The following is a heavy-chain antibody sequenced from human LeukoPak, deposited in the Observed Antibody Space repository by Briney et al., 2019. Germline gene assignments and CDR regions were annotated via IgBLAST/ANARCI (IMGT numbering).Heavy chain of an antibody. CDR3: ARAGWFGDNWFDP. J-gene: IGHJ5*02. CDR1: GGSIISGGYY. V-gene: IGHV4-31*03. Sequence: SQTLSLTCTVSGGSIISGGYYWSWIRQNPGKGLEWIGYIYYSGRTYYNPSLKSRVTISVDTSKNQFSLKLSSVTAADTAVYYCARAGWFGDNWFDPWGEGTLVTVSS. D-gene: IGHD3-10*01. CDR2: IYYSGRT.